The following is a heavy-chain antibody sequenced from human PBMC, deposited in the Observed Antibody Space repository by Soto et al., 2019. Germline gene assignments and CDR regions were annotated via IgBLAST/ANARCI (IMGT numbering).Heavy chain of an antibody. CDR3: AKGRVEKQWQVFYY. V-gene: IGHV3-30*18. CDR1: GFTFSSYG. CDR2: ISYGGSSK. D-gene: IGHD6-19*01. Sequence: QVQLVESGGGVVQPGRSLRLSCAASGFTFSSYGMHWVRQAPGKGLEWVAVISYGGSSKYYADAVKGRFTISSDNSKNTLYLQMNSLRVEDTAVYYCAKGRVEKQWQVFYYWGQGSLVTVSS. J-gene: IGHJ4*02.